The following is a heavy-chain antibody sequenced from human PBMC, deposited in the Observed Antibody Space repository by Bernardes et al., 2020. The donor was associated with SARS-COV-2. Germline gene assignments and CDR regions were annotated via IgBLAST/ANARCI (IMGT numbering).Heavy chain of an antibody. Sequence: AEPLSLTCTVSGGSVTTETYYWSWLLQPPGKGLEWVGYGYIFYLGRNNYNPSLKSRVTISVDTSKNQFSLTLRSVTAADTAMYYCARTKALAAVEYYFDSWGQGTLVTVSS. V-gene: IGHV4-61*01. J-gene: IGHJ4*02. D-gene: IGHD6-13*01. CDR3: ARTKALAAVEYYFDS. CDR2: GYIFYLGRN. CDR1: GGSVTTETYY.